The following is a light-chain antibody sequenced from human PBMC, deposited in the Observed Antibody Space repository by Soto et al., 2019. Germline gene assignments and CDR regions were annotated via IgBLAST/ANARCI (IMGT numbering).Light chain of an antibody. CDR2: ETS. CDR3: QQTFSIPRT. V-gene: IGKV1-39*01. J-gene: IGKJ1*01. CDR1: QNVRSY. Sequence: DLQMTQSPSSLSASVGDIVTIACRASQNVRSYLNWYQQKPGKAPKLLIYETSTLESGVPSKFSGTGYGTDFTLTISSLQPEDFATYYCQQTFSIPRTFGHGTKWIS.